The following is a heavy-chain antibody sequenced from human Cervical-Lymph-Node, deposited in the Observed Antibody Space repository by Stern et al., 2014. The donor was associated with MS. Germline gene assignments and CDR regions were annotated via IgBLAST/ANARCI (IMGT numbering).Heavy chain of an antibody. CDR3: ARMGYGDIVVVVAARNPHAFDI. V-gene: IGHV4-59*01. D-gene: IGHD2-15*01. J-gene: IGHJ3*02. CDR2: IYYSGST. Sequence: QVQLQESGPGLVKPSETLSLTCTVSGGSISSYYWSWIRQPPGKGLAWIGYIYYSGSTNYNPSLKSRVTISVDTSKNQFSLKLSSVTAADTAVYYCARMGYGDIVVVVAARNPHAFDIWGQGTMVTVSS. CDR1: GGSISSYY.